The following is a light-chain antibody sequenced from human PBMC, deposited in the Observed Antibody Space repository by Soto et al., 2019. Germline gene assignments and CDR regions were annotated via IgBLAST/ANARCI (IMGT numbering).Light chain of an antibody. Sequence: QSVLTQPASVSGSPGQSITISCTGTSNDVGGDNYVSWYQHHPGKAPKLIIYEVSNRPSGVYHRFSGSKSGNTASLTISGLQAEDEADYYCSSYATNTFVVLGGGTKLTVI. CDR3: SSYATNTFVV. J-gene: IGLJ2*01. CDR1: SNDVGGDNY. V-gene: IGLV2-14*01. CDR2: EVS.